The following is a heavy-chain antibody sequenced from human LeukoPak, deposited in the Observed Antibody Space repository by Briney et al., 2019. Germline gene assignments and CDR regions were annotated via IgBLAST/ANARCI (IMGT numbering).Heavy chain of an antibody. CDR2: INPSGGGT. CDR3: ARNGVGSGSYEPASYFYYMDV. V-gene: IGHV1-46*01. CDR1: GYTLTSYY. J-gene: IGHJ6*03. D-gene: IGHD3-10*01. Sequence: ASVKVSCKASGYTLTSYYTHWVRRAPGQGLEWMGIINPSGGGTTYAPKFQGRVTMTRDTSTSTVYMELSSPTSDDTAVYYCARNGVGSGSYEPASYFYYMDVWGKGTTVTVSS.